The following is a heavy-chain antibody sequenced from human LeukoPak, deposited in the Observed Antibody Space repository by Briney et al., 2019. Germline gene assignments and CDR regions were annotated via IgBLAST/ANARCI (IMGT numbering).Heavy chain of an antibody. D-gene: IGHD2-15*01. CDR2: MNPNSGNT. V-gene: IGHV1-8*03. J-gene: IGHJ4*02. CDR3: ARGDCSGGSCYDFDY. CDR1: GYTFTSYD. Sequence: GASVKVSCKASGYTFTSYDINWVRQATGQGLEWMGWMNPNSGNTGYAQKFQGRVTITRNTSISTAYMELSSLRSADTAGYYCARGDCSGGSCYDFDYWGQGPLVTVSS.